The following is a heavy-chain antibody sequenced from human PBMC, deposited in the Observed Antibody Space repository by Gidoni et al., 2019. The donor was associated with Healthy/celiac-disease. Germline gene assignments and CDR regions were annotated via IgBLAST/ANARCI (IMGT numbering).Heavy chain of an antibody. V-gene: IGHV5-10-1*03. CDR1: GYSFTSYC. CDR3: ARRGRNYDMPKGYYYGMDV. J-gene: IGHJ6*02. D-gene: IGHD1-7*01. CDR2: IDPSDSYT. Sequence: EVQLVQSGAEVKKPGESLRISCKVSGYSFTSYCLSWVRQMPGKGLEWMGRIDPSDSYTNYCPSFQGHVTISADKSISTAYLQWSSLKASDTAMYYCARRGRNYDMPKGYYYGMDVWGQGTTVTVSS.